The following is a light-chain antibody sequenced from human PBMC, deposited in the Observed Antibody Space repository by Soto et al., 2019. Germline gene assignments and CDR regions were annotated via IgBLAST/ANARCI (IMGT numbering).Light chain of an antibody. CDR2: EVS. CDR3: SSYAGSKTV. CDR1: SSDIGNYIY. Sequence: QSALTQPPSASGSPGQSVTISCTGTSSDIGNYIYVSWYQQHPGKAPKLIIYEVSRWTSGVPDRFSGSKSGNTASLTISGLQADDEADYYCSSYAGSKTVFGTGPKVTVL. V-gene: IGLV2-8*01. J-gene: IGLJ1*01.